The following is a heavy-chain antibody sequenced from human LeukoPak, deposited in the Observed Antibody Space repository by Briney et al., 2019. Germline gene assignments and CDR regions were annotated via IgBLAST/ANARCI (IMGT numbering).Heavy chain of an antibody. J-gene: IGHJ4*02. CDR1: GYSISSGYY. D-gene: IGHD5-18*01. CDR3: ARLKPDGYSDDY. V-gene: IGHV4-38-2*01. CDR2: IYHSGST. Sequence: SETLSLTYAVSGYSISSGYYWGWIRQPPGKGLEWIGSIYHSGSTYYNPSLKSRVTISVDTSKNQFSLKLSSVTAADTAVYYCARLKPDGYSDDYWGQGTLVTVSS.